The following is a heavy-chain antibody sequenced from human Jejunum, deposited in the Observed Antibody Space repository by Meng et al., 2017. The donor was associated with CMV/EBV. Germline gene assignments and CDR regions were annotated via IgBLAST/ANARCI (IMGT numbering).Heavy chain of an antibody. Sequence: TTSGPSYCAWLRQSPEKGLEWLGSIPYSGNTYYNPSLKSRVTISMDTSKNQFSLRLTSVTAADTAMYYCARDRDDNWGNFDSWGQGTLVTVSS. CDR1: TTSGPSY. J-gene: IGHJ4*02. D-gene: IGHD7-27*01. CDR3: ARDRDDNWGNFDS. CDR2: IPYSGNT. V-gene: IGHV4-39*07.